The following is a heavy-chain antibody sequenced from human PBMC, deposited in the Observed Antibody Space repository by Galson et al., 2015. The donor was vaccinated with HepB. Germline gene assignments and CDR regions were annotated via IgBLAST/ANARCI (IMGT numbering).Heavy chain of an antibody. CDR1: GFTFSSYA. CDR2: ISGSGTRT. V-gene: IGHV3-23*01. J-gene: IGHJ4*02. D-gene: IGHD4-17*01. Sequence: SLRLSCAASGFTFSSYAMNWVRQAPGKGLEWVSIISGSGTRTYYADSVKGRFTISRDNSKNTLSLQINSLRADDTAVYYCAKDRNDYGDYYFDCWGQGTLVTVSS. CDR3: AKDRNDYGDYYFDC.